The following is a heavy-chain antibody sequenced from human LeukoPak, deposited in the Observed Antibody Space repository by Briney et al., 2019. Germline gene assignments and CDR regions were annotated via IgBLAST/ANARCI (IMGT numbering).Heavy chain of an antibody. V-gene: IGHV3-23*01. CDR1: GFTFRSYA. CDR2: ISGSGGDT. D-gene: IGHD6-19*01. Sequence: GGSLRLSCAASGFTFRSYAIYWVRQAPGKGLEWVSGISGSGGDTYFADSVKGRFTIPRDHSKNTVFLQMDSLRAEDTAVYCCAKTTAGYSSGRYPGWPVDYWGQGTLVTVSS. J-gene: IGHJ4*02. CDR3: AKTTAGYSSGRYPGWPVDY.